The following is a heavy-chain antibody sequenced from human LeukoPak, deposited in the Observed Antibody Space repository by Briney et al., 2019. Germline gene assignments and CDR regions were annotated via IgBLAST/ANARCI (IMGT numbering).Heavy chain of an antibody. CDR2: ISSSSSTI. CDR1: GFTFSSYS. J-gene: IGHJ4*02. D-gene: IGHD3-3*01. Sequence: GSLRLSCAASGFTFSSYSMNWVRQAPGKGLEWVSYISSSSSTIYYADSVKGRFTISRDNAKNSLYLQMNSLRAEDTAVYYCASSPRAGGYYFSWGQGTLVTVSS. V-gene: IGHV3-48*01. CDR3: ASSPRAGGYYFS.